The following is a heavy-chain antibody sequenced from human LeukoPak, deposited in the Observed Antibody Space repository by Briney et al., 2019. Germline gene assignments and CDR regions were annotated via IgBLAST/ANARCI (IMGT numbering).Heavy chain of an antibody. J-gene: IGHJ4*02. CDR2: MYYRGST. D-gene: IGHD6-6*01. Sequence: SETLTLTCTVSGGFISSYYWSWIRQSPGKGLEWIGYMYYRGSTNYNHALMSRVSISVDTSKYQLSLRLSSVTAADTAVYYCARRVGIAARPVDYWGQGTLVTVSS. CDR3: ARRVGIAARPVDY. V-gene: IGHV4-59*08. CDR1: GGFISSYY.